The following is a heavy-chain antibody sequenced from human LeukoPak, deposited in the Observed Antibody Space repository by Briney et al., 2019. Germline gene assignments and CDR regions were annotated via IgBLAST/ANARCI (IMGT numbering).Heavy chain of an antibody. J-gene: IGHJ3*02. CDR1: GGTLSSYA. D-gene: IGHD6-19*01. V-gene: IGHV1-69*04. CDR3: ARDPHGSGWYIDDAFDI. Sequence: SVKVSCKASGGTLSSYAISWVRQAPGQGLEWMGRIIPIFGIANYAQKFQGRVTITADKSTSTAYTELSSLRSEDTAVYYCARDPHGSGWYIDDAFDIWGQGTMVTVSS. CDR2: IIPIFGIA.